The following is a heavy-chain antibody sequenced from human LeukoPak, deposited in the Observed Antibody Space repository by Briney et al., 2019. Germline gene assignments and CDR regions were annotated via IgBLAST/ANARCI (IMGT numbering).Heavy chain of an antibody. CDR1: GFTFSSYA. Sequence: GGSLRLSCAASGFTFSSYAMTWVRQAPGKGLEWVSTISGSGNSTYYADSVKGRFTISRDDSKNTLFLQMNSLRAEDTAVYYCAKTGQLGYWGQGTLVTVSS. CDR2: ISGSGNST. D-gene: IGHD3-16*01. J-gene: IGHJ4*02. V-gene: IGHV3-23*01. CDR3: AKTGQLGY.